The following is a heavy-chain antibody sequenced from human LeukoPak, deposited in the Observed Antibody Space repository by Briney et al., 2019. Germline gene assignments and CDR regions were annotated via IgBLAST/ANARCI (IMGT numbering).Heavy chain of an antibody. Sequence: GGSLRLSCAASGFTFSLYGMHWVRQAPGKGLEWVAVISRDGGDKHSADSVKGRFTISRDNSKNTLFLQLNSLRAEDTAVYYCAKDRSIAAADYYFDYWGQGTPVTVSS. D-gene: IGHD6-13*01. CDR2: ISRDGGDK. CDR3: AKDRSIAAADYYFDY. CDR1: GFTFSLYG. V-gene: IGHV3-30*18. J-gene: IGHJ4*02.